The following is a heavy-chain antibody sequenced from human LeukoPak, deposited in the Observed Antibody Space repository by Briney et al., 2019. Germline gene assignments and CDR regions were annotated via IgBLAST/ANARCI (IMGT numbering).Heavy chain of an antibody. CDR2: IYPGDSDT. D-gene: IGHD6-19*01. CDR3: ARPLPNSGWDY. J-gene: IGHJ4*02. Sequence: GESLQISCKGSGYTFTNYWIGWVRQLPGKGLEWMGIIYPGDSDTRYSPSFQGQVTISADKSISTSYLQWTSLKASDTAIYYCARPLPNSGWDYWRQGTLVTVSS. V-gene: IGHV5-51*01. CDR1: GYTFTNYW.